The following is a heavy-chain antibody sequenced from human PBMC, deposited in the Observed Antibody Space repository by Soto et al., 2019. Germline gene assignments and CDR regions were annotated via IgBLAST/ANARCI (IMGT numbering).Heavy chain of an antibody. D-gene: IGHD6-13*01. CDR1: GYHFTRYG. Sequence: QVQLVQSGAEVKKPGASVNVSCKASGYHFTRYGTSWVRQPPGKGLEWRGGISAYDGNTNHSQKLKGRVTMTTDPSTSTAYMELRSIISDDTAVNYCAREPLPYSSSWYYNWFDSRGQGTLVTVSS. J-gene: IGHJ5*01. CDR3: AREPLPYSSSWYYNWFDS. V-gene: IGHV1-18*01. CDR2: ISAYDGNT.